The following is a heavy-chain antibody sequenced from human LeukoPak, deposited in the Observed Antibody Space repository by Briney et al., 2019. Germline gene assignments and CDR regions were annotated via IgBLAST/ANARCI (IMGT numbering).Heavy chain of an antibody. J-gene: IGHJ4*02. D-gene: IGHD2-15*01. CDR3: ARDKYCSDDNCDGGSKFDY. Sequence: GGSLRLSCAASGFTFSSYEMNWVRQAPGKGLEWVSYISSSGSTIYYADSVKGRFTISRDNAKNSLYLQMNSLRAEDTGVYYCARDKYCSDDNCDGGSKFDYWGQGTLVTVSS. CDR2: ISSSGSTI. CDR1: GFTFSSYE. V-gene: IGHV3-48*03.